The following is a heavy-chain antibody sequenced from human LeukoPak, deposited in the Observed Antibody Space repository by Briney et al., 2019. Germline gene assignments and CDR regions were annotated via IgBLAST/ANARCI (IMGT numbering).Heavy chain of an antibody. V-gene: IGHV1-18*01. CDR2: ISAYNGNT. CDR1: GYTFTGYG. J-gene: IGHJ6*02. CDR3: ARAEYCSSTSCYRPAMGHYYYYGMDV. Sequence: ASVKVSCKASGYTFTGYGINWVRQAPGQGLEWMGWISAYNGNTNYAQNLQGRVTMTTDTPTSTAYMELRSLKSDDTAVYYCARAEYCSSTSCYRPAMGHYYYYGMDVWGQGTTVTVSS. D-gene: IGHD2-2*01.